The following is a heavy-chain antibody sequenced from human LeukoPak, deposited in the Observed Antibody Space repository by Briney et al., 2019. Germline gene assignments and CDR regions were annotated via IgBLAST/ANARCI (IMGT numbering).Heavy chain of an antibody. V-gene: IGHV1-46*01. CDR1: GYTFTSYY. CDR3: ARGTGIAAAGTVYFDY. Sequence: ASVKVSCKASGYTFTSYYMHWVRQAPGQGLEWMGIINPSGGSTSYAQKFQGRVTMTRDTSTSTVYMELSSLRSEDTAVYYCARGTGIAAAGTVYFDYWGQGTLVTVSS. D-gene: IGHD6-13*01. CDR2: INPSGGST. J-gene: IGHJ4*02.